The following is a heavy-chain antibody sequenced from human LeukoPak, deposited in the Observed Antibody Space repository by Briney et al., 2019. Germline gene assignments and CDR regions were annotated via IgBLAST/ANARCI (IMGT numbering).Heavy chain of an antibody. CDR3: TTDPTYYDILTGYYQNWFDP. D-gene: IGHD3-9*01. CDR1: GFTFSNAW. J-gene: IGHJ5*02. CDR2: IKSKTDGGTT. Sequence: GGFLRLSCAASGFTFSNAWMSWVRQAPGKGLEWVGRIKSKTDGGTTDYAAPVKGRFTISRDDSKNTLYLQMNSLKTEDTAVYYCTTDPTYYDILTGYYQNWFDPWGQGTLVTVSS. V-gene: IGHV3-15*01.